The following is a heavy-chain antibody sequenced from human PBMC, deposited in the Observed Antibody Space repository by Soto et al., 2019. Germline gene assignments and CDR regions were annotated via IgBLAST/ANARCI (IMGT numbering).Heavy chain of an antibody. Sequence: SETLSLTCAVSGGSISSYYWSWIRQPPGKGLEWIGYIYYSGSTNYNPSLKSRVTISVDTSKNQFSLELSSVTAADTAVYYCASIYDSSGYYYGNNWFDPWGQGTLVTVSS. CDR1: GGSISSYY. J-gene: IGHJ5*02. D-gene: IGHD3-22*01. CDR3: ASIYDSSGYYYGNNWFDP. CDR2: IYYSGST. V-gene: IGHV4-59*12.